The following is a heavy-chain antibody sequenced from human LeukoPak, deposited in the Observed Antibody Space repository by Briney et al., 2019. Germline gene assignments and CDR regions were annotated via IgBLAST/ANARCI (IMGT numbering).Heavy chain of an antibody. D-gene: IGHD2-15*01. CDR2: IYYSGST. J-gene: IGHJ4*02. V-gene: IGHV4-39*01. Sequence: SETLSLTCTVSGGSISSSSYYWGWIRQPPGKGLEWIGSIYYSGSTYYNPSLKSRVSISVDTSKNQFSLKLSSVTAADTAVYYCARGDCSGGSCYLFDYWGQGALVTVSS. CDR1: GGSISSSSYY. CDR3: ARGDCSGGSCYLFDY.